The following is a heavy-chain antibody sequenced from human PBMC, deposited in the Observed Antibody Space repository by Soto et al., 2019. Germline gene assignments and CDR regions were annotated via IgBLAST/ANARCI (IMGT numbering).Heavy chain of an antibody. CDR2: IFSSGES. J-gene: IGHJ4*02. D-gene: IGHD3-10*01. Sequence: GGSLRLSCAASGFTVSSAYMSWVRQAPGKGLEWVSIIFSSGESFYADSVKGRFTISRDSSDNTVYLQMNSLKAEDTAVYYCARGGIGMVRTFDHWGQGTLVTVSS. CDR3: ARGGIGMVRTFDH. CDR1: GFTVSSAY. V-gene: IGHV3-53*01.